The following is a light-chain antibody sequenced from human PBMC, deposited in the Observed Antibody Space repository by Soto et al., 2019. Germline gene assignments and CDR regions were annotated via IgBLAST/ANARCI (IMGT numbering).Light chain of an antibody. Sequence: DIQLTQSPSFLSASVGDRVTITCRASQGISSHLAWYQQRPGKAPKLLISAASSLQSGVPSRFSGSGSGTEFTLTISSLQPEDFATYYCQQLNSYPFTFGGGTKVDI. CDR2: AAS. CDR1: QGISSH. J-gene: IGKJ4*01. CDR3: QQLNSYPFT. V-gene: IGKV1-9*01.